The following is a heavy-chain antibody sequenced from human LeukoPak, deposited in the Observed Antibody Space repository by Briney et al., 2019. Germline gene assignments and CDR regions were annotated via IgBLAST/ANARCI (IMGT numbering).Heavy chain of an antibody. Sequence: ASVEVSCKASGYTFTSYYMHWVRQAPGQALEWMGIINPSGGSTSYAQKFQGRVTMTRDTSTSTVYMELSSLRSEDTAVYYCAVSGGSYYYFDYWGQGTLVTVSS. J-gene: IGHJ4*02. D-gene: IGHD1-26*01. CDR3: AVSGGSYYYFDY. V-gene: IGHV1-46*01. CDR2: INPSGGST. CDR1: GYTFTSYY.